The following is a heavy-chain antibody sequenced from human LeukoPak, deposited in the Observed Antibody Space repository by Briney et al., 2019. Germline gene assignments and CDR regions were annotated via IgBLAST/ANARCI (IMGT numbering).Heavy chain of an antibody. CDR1: GFTFSSYA. J-gene: IGHJ5*02. Sequence: GRSLRLSCAASGFTFSSYAMHWVRQAPGKGLEWVALISFDGSDKYYADSVKGRCTISRDNSKNTLYLQMNSLRAEDTAVYYCARARQNLVGANYWFDPWGQGTLVTVSS. CDR2: ISFDGSDK. CDR3: ARARQNLVGANYWFDP. V-gene: IGHV3-30*04. D-gene: IGHD1-26*01.